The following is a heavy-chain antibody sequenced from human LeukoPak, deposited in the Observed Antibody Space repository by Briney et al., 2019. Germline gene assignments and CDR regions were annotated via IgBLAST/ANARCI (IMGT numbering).Heavy chain of an antibody. CDR2: IYYSGST. Sequence: SETLSLTCTVSGGSISSSSYYWGWIRQPPGKGLEWIGSIYYSGSTYYNPSLKSRVTISVDTSKNQFSLKLSSVTAADTAVYYCATNLPLPIVVVPAAMPYDAFDIWGQGTMVTVSS. CDR1: GGSISSSSYY. V-gene: IGHV4-39*01. D-gene: IGHD2-2*01. CDR3: ATNLPLPIVVVPAAMPYDAFDI. J-gene: IGHJ3*02.